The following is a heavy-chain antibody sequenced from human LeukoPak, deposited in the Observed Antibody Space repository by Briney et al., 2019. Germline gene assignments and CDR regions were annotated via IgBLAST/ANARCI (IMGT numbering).Heavy chain of an antibody. Sequence: SETLSLTCDVSGYSIRSGYYWAWIRQTPGKGLEWIGSLHHTRSTYYNPSLKSRVTMSVDRSNNKFSLQLSSATAADTALYYCARDRESSPWELLLDYWGQGILVTVSS. J-gene: IGHJ4*02. CDR3: ARDRESSPWELLLDY. CDR2: LHHTRST. D-gene: IGHD3-10*01. CDR1: GYSIRSGYY. V-gene: IGHV4-38-2*02.